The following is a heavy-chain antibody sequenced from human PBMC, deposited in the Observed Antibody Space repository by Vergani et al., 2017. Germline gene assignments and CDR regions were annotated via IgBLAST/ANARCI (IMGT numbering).Heavy chain of an antibody. CDR2: ISGSGGST. D-gene: IGHD5-12*01. V-gene: IGHV3-23*01. J-gene: IGHJ6*02. Sequence: EVQLLESGGDLVQPGGSLRLSCAASGFTFNHYAMNWVRQAPGKGLEWVSGISGSGGSTYYAGSVKGRFTISRDSSKNTLYLQMNSLSAGDTAVYYCAKANPRSSGYDYLYGDHALDVGGQGTTVTVSS. CDR3: AKANPRSSGYDYLYGDHALDV. CDR1: GFTFNHYA.